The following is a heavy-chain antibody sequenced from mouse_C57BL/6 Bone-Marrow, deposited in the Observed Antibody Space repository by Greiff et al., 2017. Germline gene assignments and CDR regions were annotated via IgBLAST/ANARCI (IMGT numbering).Heavy chain of an antibody. CDR2: FHPYNDDT. D-gene: IGHD2-1*01. CDR1: GYTFTTYP. Sequence: QVQLQQSGAELVKPGASVTMSCKASGYTFTTYPIEWMKQNHGKSLEWIGNFHPYNDDTKYNEKFKGKATLTVEKSSRTVYLELSRLTSADSAVLDGARGGKNGGYYIDEWGKGTTLKVSS. CDR3: ARGGKNGGYYIDE. J-gene: IGHJ2*01. V-gene: IGHV1-47*01.